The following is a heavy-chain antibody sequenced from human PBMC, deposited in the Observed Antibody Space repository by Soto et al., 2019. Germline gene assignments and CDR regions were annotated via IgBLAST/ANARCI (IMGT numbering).Heavy chain of an antibody. CDR1: GFTFSSYW. D-gene: IGHD3-10*01. V-gene: IGHV3-74*01. J-gene: IGHJ6*03. CDR3: ARGAGGYYYMDV. Sequence: EVQLVESGGGLVQPGGSLRLSCAASGFTFSSYWMHWVRQAPGKGPVWVSRIYSDGSRTSYADSVKGRFTISRDNAKNTLYLQMDSLSPEDTAVYYCARGAGGYYYMDVWGKGTTVTDSS. CDR2: IYSDGSRT.